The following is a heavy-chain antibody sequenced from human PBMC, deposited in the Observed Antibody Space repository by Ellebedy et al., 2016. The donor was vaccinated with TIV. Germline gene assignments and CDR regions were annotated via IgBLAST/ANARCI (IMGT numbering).Heavy chain of an antibody. CDR1: GFTVSSNF. V-gene: IGHV3-53*01. J-gene: IGHJ6*03. D-gene: IGHD3-10*01. CDR2: IYSGGST. Sequence: GESLKISXAASGFTVSSNFMNWVRQAPGKGLEWVSVIYSGGSTYYADSVKGRFSISRDNSKNTLYLQINTLRAEDTAVYYCARVGKRGYYYMDVWGKGTTVTVSS. CDR3: ARVGKRGYYYMDV.